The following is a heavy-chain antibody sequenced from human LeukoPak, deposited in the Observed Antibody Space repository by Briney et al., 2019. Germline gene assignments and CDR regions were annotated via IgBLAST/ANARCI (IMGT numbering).Heavy chain of an antibody. Sequence: GGSLRLSCAAPGFTFSTHTMNWVRQAPGKGLEWVSSISSTSVYIYYADSLKGRLTISRDNAKNSLYLQVNSLRAEDTAVYYCARDAGYYDSSGHYNLLDYWGQGTLVTVSS. CDR3: ARDAGYYDSSGHYNLLDY. D-gene: IGHD3-22*01. CDR2: ISSTSVYI. J-gene: IGHJ4*02. CDR1: GFTFSTHT. V-gene: IGHV3-21*01.